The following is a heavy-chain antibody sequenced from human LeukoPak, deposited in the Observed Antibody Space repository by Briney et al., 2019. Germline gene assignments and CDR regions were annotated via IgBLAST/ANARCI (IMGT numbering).Heavy chain of an antibody. CDR2: INPSGGST. CDR3: ARAPSNSSGWYGRDY. CDR1: GYTFTSYY. V-gene: IGHV1-46*03. J-gene: IGHJ4*02. Sequence: APVKVSCKASGYTFTSYYMHWVRQAPGQGLEWMGIINPSGGSTSYAQKFQGRVTMTRDTSTSTVYMELSSLRSEDTAVYYCARAPSNSSGWYGRDYWGQGTLVTVSS. D-gene: IGHD6-19*01.